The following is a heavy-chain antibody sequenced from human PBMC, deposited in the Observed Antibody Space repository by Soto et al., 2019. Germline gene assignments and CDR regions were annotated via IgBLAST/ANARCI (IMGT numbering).Heavy chain of an antibody. CDR3: ARSGGYSYGRDFDY. D-gene: IGHD5-18*01. CDR1: GECFSGYY. CDR2: INHSGST. J-gene: IGHJ4*02. Sequence: SETLSLTCAVYGECFSGYYWSWIRQPPGKGLEWIGEINHSGSTNYNPSLKSRVTISVDTSKNQFSLKLSSVTAADTAVYYCARSGGYSYGRDFDYWGQGTLVTGPS. V-gene: IGHV4-34*01.